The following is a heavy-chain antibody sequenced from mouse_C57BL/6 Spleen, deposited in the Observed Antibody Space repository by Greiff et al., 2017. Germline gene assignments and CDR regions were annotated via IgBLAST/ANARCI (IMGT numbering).Heavy chain of an antibody. Sequence: VQRVESGPELVKPGASVKISCKASGYAFSSSWMNWVKQRPGKGLEWIGRIYPGDGDTNYNGKFKGKATLTADKSSSTAYMQLISLTAEDSAVYFCARYDYDYAMDYWGQGTSVTVSS. CDR2: IYPGDGDT. CDR1: GYAFSSSW. V-gene: IGHV1-82*01. J-gene: IGHJ4*01. CDR3: ARYDYDYAMDY. D-gene: IGHD2-4*01.